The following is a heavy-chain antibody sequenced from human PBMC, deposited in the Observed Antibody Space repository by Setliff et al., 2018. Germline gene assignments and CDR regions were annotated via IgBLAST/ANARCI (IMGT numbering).Heavy chain of an antibody. CDR2: ISAYNENT. Sequence: ASVKVSCKTSGYTFTSYGISWVRQAPGQGLEWMGWISAYNENTKYGQNFQGRVTMTTDTSTSTAYMELTSLGSDDTAVYYCSRLVRYCTRTSCQRLSGGEFWGQGTLVTVSS. CDR1: GYTFTSYG. J-gene: IGHJ4*02. D-gene: IGHD2-15*01. V-gene: IGHV1-18*01. CDR3: SRLVRYCTRTSCQRLSGGEF.